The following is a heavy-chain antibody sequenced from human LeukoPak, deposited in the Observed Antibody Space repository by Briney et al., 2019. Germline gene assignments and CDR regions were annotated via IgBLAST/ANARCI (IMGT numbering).Heavy chain of an antibody. CDR1: GFSFSAYG. V-gene: IGHV3-21*01. CDR2: ISRSGAYI. J-gene: IGHJ4*02. CDR3: ASPSSYGDYYFGY. Sequence: GGSLRLSCAASGFSFSAYGMNWVRQAPGKGLEWVSCISRSGAYIYYADSVKGRFTIPRDNAKNSVYLQMNSLRAEDTAVYYCASPSSYGDYYFGYWGQGTLVTVSS. D-gene: IGHD4-17*01.